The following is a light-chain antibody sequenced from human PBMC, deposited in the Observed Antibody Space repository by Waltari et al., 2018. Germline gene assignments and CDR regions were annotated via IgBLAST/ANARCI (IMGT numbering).Light chain of an antibody. CDR1: QGIGNN. Sequence: DIQMTQSPSSLSASVGDTVTITCQASQGIGNNLNRYQQKAGKVTKLLIYRASSLESGIPSRFSGSGSGADFTLTITSLQPEDFATYYCQQGYSYPHTFGQGTKVEIK. V-gene: IGKV1-NL1*01. J-gene: IGKJ2*01. CDR3: QQGYSYPHT. CDR2: RAS.